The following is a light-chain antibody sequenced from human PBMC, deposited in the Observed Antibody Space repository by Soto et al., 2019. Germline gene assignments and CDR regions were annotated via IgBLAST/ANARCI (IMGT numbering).Light chain of an antibody. CDR3: QQYNSYSWT. J-gene: IGKJ1*01. V-gene: IGKV1-5*03. Sequence: DIHMTQSPSTLSASVGDRDTITCRASQSISSWLAWYQQKPGKAPKLLIYKASSLESGVPSRFSGSGSGTEFTLTISSLQPDDFATYYCQQYNSYSWTFGQGTKVDIK. CDR1: QSISSW. CDR2: KAS.